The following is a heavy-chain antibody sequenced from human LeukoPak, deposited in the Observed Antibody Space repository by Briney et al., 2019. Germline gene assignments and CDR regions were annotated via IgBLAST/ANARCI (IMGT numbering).Heavy chain of an antibody. CDR3: ARRRRSYDYYFYMDV. Sequence: GGSLRLSCAASGFTFTNNFMSWVRQVPGKGLEWVANIKQDGSETTYADSVRGRFTISRDNAKNSLYLQMDNLRAEDTAVYYCARRRRSYDYYFYMDVWGKGTTVTVSS. D-gene: IGHD5-18*01. V-gene: IGHV3-7*01. CDR2: IKQDGSET. CDR1: GFTFTNNF. J-gene: IGHJ6*03.